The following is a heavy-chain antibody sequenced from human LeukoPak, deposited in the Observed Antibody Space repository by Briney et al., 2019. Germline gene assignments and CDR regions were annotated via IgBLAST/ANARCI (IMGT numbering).Heavy chain of an antibody. CDR3: AKDQGPYDGYYYYYGMDV. CDR2: ISGSGGST. V-gene: IGHV3-23*01. CDR1: GFTLNNAW. Sequence: GGSLRLSCAASGFTLNNAWMSWVRQAPGKGLEWVSAISGSGGSTYNADSVKGRFTISRDNSKNTLYLQMNSLRAEDTAVYYCAKDQGPYDGYYYYYGMDVWGQGTTVTVSS. D-gene: IGHD5-12*01. J-gene: IGHJ6*02.